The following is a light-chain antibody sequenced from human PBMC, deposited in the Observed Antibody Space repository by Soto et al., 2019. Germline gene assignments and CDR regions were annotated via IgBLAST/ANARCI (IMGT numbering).Light chain of an antibody. J-gene: IGKJ2*01. CDR1: QTISSY. V-gene: IGKV1-39*01. Sequence: IQMTQSPSSLSASVGGRVTITCRASQTISSYLNWYQQTPGRAPALLISAAATLQSGVPARFSGSGAGTDFTLIISSLQPEDFATYYCQQSYSSPYTFGQGTKLEIK. CDR2: AAA. CDR3: QQSYSSPYT.